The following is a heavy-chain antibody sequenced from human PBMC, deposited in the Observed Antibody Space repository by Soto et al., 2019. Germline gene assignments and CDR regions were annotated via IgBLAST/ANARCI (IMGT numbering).Heavy chain of an antibody. CDR1: GYTFTIYA. Sequence: SVKVSFQASGYTFTIYAMNCVRRPSVQRRAGMGCINGGNGDTKYSQRFQDRVTITRDTSADTVYMELSSLASEDTSIYYCARGPLSLYSADFRWGRGTPVTVSS. V-gene: IGHV1-3*01. J-gene: IGHJ4*02. CDR3: ARGPLSLYSADFR. D-gene: IGHD6-13*01. CDR2: INGGNGDT.